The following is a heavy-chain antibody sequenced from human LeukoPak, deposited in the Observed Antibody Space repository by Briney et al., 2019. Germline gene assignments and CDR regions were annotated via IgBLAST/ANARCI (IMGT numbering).Heavy chain of an antibody. CDR1: GGSISSGGYS. Sequence: SETLSLTCAVSGGSISSGGYSWNWIRQPPGKGLEWIGYIYHSGSTYYNPSLKSRVTISVDRSKNQFSLKLSSVTTADTAVYYCARESHCSSTSCRYNWFDPWGQGTLVTVSS. CDR3: ARESHCSSTSCRYNWFDP. V-gene: IGHV4-30-2*01. CDR2: IYHSGST. D-gene: IGHD2-2*01. J-gene: IGHJ5*02.